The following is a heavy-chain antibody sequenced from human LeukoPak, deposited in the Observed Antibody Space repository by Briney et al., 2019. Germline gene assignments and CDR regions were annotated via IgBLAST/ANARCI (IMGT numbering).Heavy chain of an antibody. D-gene: IGHD1-26*01. CDR1: GFTFSRYG. CDR3: ARDVGASAFDI. V-gene: IGHV3-30*19. Sequence: GGSLRLSCAASGFTFSRYGMHWVRQAPGKGLEWVAVISYDGSNKYYADSVKGRFTISRDNSKNTLYLQMNSLRAEDTAVYYCARDVGASAFDIWGQGTMVTVSS. CDR2: ISYDGSNK. J-gene: IGHJ3*02.